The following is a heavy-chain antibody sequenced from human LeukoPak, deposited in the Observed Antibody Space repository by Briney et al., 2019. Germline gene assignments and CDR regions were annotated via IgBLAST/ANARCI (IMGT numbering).Heavy chain of an antibody. J-gene: IGHJ3*02. V-gene: IGHV3-53*04. CDR3: ARAGPYDAFDI. Sequence: PGGSLRLSCAASGFTVSSNYMSWGRQALGKGVEWGSVIYSGGSTYFGDSVKGRFTISRHNSKNTLYLQINSLRAEYTSVYYCARAGPYDAFDIWGQGRMVTVSS. CDR1: GFTVSSNY. CDR2: IYSGGST. D-gene: IGHD1-14*01.